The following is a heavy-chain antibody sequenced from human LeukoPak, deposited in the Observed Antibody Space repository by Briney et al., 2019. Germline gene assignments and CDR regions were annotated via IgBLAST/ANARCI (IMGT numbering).Heavy chain of an antibody. CDR1: GFIFSSNW. CDR2: IKRDGSQK. Sequence: GGSLSLSCAAPGFIFSSNWMGWVRQAPGKGLEWVAHIKRDGSQKYYLDSVKGRFTISRDNSKNTLYLQMNSLRAEDTAVYYCAKAGVPNHYDSSDHYDYWGQGTLVTVSS. V-gene: IGHV3-7*01. CDR3: AKAGVPNHYDSSDHYDY. D-gene: IGHD3-22*01. J-gene: IGHJ4*02.